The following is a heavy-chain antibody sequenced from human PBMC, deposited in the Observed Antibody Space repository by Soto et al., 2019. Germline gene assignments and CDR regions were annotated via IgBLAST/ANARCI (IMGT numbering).Heavy chain of an antibody. CDR3: EREISEDFWSGDTDWFDP. J-gene: IGHJ5*02. V-gene: IGHV1-18*01. CDR1: GYTFTSYG. CDR2: ISTYNGNT. D-gene: IGHD3-3*01. Sequence: ASVKVSCKASGYTFTSYGVSWVRQAPGQGLEWMGWISTYNGNTKYAQKFQDRVIMTTDTSTSTAYMELRRMRSDDTAVYYCEREISEDFWSGDTDWFDPWGQGPLVTVSS.